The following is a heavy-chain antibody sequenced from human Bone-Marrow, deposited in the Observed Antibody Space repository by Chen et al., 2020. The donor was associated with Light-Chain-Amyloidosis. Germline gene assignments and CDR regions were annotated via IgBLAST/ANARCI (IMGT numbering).Heavy chain of an antibody. CDR2: TSYNAGIT. CDR1: GFTLNTYA. CDR3: VSGGNSKPPDW. V-gene: IGHV3-23*01. J-gene: IGHJ4*02. D-gene: IGHD1-7*01. Sequence: EVQLLESGGGLIQPGGSLRLSCAASGFTLNTYAMSWVRQAPGKGLEWVSTTSYNAGITHYADSVQGRFTISKATSKHAPNLQMNTLRAEESAVHYCVSGGNSKPPDWWGQGTRVTVSS.